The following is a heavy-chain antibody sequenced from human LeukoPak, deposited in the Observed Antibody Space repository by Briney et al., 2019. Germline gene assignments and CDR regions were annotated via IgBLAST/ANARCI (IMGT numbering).Heavy chain of an antibody. CDR3: ARALNWFDP. CDR2: INPSGGST. Sequence: ASVQVSCKASGYTFTGNYMHWVRQAPGQGFEWMGIINPSGGSTSYAQKFQGRVTMTRDMSTSTVYMELSSLRSEDTAVYYCARALNWFDPWGQGTLVTVPS. J-gene: IGHJ5*02. V-gene: IGHV1-46*01. CDR1: GYTFTGNY.